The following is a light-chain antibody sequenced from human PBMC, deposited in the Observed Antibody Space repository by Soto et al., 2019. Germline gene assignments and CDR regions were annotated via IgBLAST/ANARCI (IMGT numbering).Light chain of an antibody. J-gene: IGKJ2*01. CDR1: QSVSSSY. CDR3: QQYGSSPRT. Sequence: EIVLTQSPGTLSLSPGERATLSGRASQSVSSSYLAWYQQKPGQAPRLLIYGASSRATGIPDRFSGSGSATDFTLTISRLEPVDFAVYYCQQYGSSPRTFGQGTKLEIK. CDR2: GAS. V-gene: IGKV3-20*01.